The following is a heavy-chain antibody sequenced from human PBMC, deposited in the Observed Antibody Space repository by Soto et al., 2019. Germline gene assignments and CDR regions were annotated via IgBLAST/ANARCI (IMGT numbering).Heavy chain of an antibody. D-gene: IGHD6-19*01. V-gene: IGHV3-30*18. CDR1: GFTFSSYG. CDR3: AKDRGSGWIFDY. J-gene: IGHJ4*02. CDR2: ISYDGSNK. Sequence: QVQLVESGGGVVQPGRSLRLSCAASGFTFSSYGMHWVRQAPGKGLEWVAVISYDGSNKYYADCVKGRFPISRDNSTNTRYLPMNSLCAEDTAVYYCAKDRGSGWIFDYWGQGTLVTVSS.